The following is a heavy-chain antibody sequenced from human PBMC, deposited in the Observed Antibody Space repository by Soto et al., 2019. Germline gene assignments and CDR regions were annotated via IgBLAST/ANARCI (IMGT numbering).Heavy chain of an antibody. CDR2: IYYSGST. V-gene: IGHV4-30-4*01. Sequence: PSLTKPLPWTVAGGSITSGDYYRSRIHKPPGKGLEWIGYIYYSGSTYYNPSLKSRVTISVDTSKNQFSLKLSSVTAADTAVYYCARMGEPLYNWFDPWGQGTLVTVSS. J-gene: IGHJ5*02. D-gene: IGHD3-16*01. CDR1: GGSITSGDYY. CDR3: ARMGEPLYNWFDP.